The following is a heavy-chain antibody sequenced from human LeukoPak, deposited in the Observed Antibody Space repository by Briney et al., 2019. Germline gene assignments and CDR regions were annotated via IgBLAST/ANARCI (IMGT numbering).Heavy chain of an antibody. CDR3: AKVRRGPVPAASCFDY. CDR1: GFTFSSYA. CDR2: ISGSGGST. Sequence: GGSLRLSCAASGFTFSSYAMSWVRQAPGKGREWVSAISGSGGSTYYADSVKGRFTISRDNSKNTLYLQMNSLRAEDTAVYYCAKVRRGPVPAASCFDYWGQGTLVTVSS. J-gene: IGHJ4*02. D-gene: IGHD2-2*01. V-gene: IGHV3-23*01.